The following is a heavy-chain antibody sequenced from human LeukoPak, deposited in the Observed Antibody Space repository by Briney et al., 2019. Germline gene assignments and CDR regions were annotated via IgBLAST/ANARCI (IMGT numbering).Heavy chain of an antibody. CDR2: ISGSGGST. D-gene: IGHD4-23*01. V-gene: IGHV3-23*01. Sequence: GGSLRLSCAASGFTFSSYGMSWVRQAPGKGLEWVSAISGSGGSTYYADSVKGRFTISRDNSKNTLYLQMNSLRAEDTAVYYCAKLEGAVVTYYFDYWGQGTLVTVSS. J-gene: IGHJ4*02. CDR1: GFTFSSYG. CDR3: AKLEGAVVTYYFDY.